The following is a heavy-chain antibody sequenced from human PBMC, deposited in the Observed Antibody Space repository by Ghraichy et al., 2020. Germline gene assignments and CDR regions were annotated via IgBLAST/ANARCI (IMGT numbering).Heavy chain of an antibody. Sequence: TLSLTCAVYGGSFSNYYWSWIRQPPGKGLEWIGEINHSGSTNYNPSLKSRVTISVDTSKNQFSLKLSSVTAADTAVYYCARLGVDWNYSRDDYWGQGTLVTVSS. V-gene: IGHV4-34*01. D-gene: IGHD1-7*01. CDR3: ARLGVDWNYSRDDY. CDR2: INHSGST. CDR1: GGSFSNYY. J-gene: IGHJ4*02.